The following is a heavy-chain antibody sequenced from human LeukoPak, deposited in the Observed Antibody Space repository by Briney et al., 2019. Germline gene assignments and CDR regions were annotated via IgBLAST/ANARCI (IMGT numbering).Heavy chain of an antibody. V-gene: IGHV4-4*07. CDR2: IYASGST. J-gene: IGHJ4*02. Sequence: SETLSLTCTVSGGSICSYWSWIRQPAGKGLEWIGRIYASGSTYYNPSLKSRVTMSVDTSKNQFSLRLTTVTAVDTAVYYCARDSNLEYSSSRGLGRWGQGTLVTVSS. CDR3: ARDSNLEYSSSRGLGR. D-gene: IGHD6-6*01. CDR1: GGSICSY.